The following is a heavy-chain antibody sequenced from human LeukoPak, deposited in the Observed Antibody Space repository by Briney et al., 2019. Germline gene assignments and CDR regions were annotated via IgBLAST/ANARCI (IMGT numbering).Heavy chain of an antibody. Sequence: SVKVSCKASGYTFTGYYMHWVRQAPGQRLEWIGWIVVGSGNTNYAQKFQERVTITRDMSTSTAYMELSSLRSEDTAVYYCALDGMDVWGQGTTVTVSS. CDR1: GYTFTGYY. CDR3: ALDGMDV. V-gene: IGHV1-58*02. CDR2: IVVGSGNT. J-gene: IGHJ6*02.